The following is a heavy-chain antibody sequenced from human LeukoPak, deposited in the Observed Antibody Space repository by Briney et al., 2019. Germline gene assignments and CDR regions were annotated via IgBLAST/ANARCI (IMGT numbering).Heavy chain of an antibody. V-gene: IGHV5-51*01. CDR2: IHPGNSDT. D-gene: IGHD3-10*01. J-gene: IGHJ6*02. CDR3: ARPSYDSGSYSIHYYAMDV. Sequence: HGESLKISCKGSGYSFTTYWIAWVRQMPGKGLEWMGIIHPGNSDTTYSPSFQGQVTISADKSISTAYLQWSSLKASDTAVYYCARPSYDSGSYSIHYYAMDVWGQGTTVTVSS. CDR1: GYSFTTYW.